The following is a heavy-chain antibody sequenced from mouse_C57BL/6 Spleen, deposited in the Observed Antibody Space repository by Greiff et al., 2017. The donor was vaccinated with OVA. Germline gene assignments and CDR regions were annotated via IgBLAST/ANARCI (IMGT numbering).Heavy chain of an antibody. Sequence: EVQLQQSGPELVKPGASVKISCKASGYTFTDYYMNWVKQSHGKSLEWIGDINPNNGGTSYNQKFKGKATLTVDKSSSTAYMELRSLTSEDSAVYYCARWRVVAGDYWGQGTTLTVSS. CDR1: GYTFTDYY. CDR2: INPNNGGT. V-gene: IGHV1-26*01. D-gene: IGHD1-1*01. J-gene: IGHJ2*01. CDR3: ARWRVVAGDY.